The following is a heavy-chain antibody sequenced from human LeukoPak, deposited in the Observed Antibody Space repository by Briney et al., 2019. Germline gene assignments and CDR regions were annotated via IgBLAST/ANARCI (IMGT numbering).Heavy chain of an antibody. CDR2: ISWDGGST. CDR3: AGGEWYFDL. CDR1: GFTFDDYA. J-gene: IGHJ2*01. Sequence: SGGSLRLSCVASGFTFDDYAMHWVRQAPGKGLEWVSLISWDGGSTYYADSVKGRFTISRDNSKNSLYLQMNSLRAEDTALYYCAGGEWYFDLWGRGTLVTVSS. V-gene: IGHV3-43D*03. D-gene: IGHD3-16*01.